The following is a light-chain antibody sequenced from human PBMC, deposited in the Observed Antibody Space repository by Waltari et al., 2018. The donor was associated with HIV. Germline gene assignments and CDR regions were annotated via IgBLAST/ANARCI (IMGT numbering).Light chain of an antibody. CDR3: QQSYLSPRT. CDR2: AAS. Sequence: DIQMTQSPFSLSASVGDRVTITCRASQNINNYLNWYQQKPGKAPKLLIYAASILQSGVPSRFSGTGSGTDFTLTINSLRPEDFATYYCQQSYLSPRTFGQGTKVEI. V-gene: IGKV1-39*01. CDR1: QNINNY. J-gene: IGKJ1*01.